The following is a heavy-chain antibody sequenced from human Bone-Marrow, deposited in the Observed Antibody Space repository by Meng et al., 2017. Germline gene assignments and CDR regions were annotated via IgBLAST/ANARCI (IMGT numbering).Heavy chain of an antibody. Sequence: SLKISCAASGFTFDDYAMHWVRQAPGKGLEWVSGISWNSGSIGYADSVKGRFTISRDNAKNSLYLQMNSLRAEDTALYYCAKDKTGGYYYYGMDVWGQGTTVTVSS. V-gene: IGHV3-9*01. J-gene: IGHJ6*02. CDR2: ISWNSGSI. CDR1: GFTFDDYA. CDR3: AKDKTGGYYYYGMDV. D-gene: IGHD3-16*01.